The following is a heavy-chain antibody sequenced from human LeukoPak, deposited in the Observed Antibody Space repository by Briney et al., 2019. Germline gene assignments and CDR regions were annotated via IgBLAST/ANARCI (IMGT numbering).Heavy chain of an antibody. CDR1: GFTFRDYY. CDR2: ISSSSTTI. CDR3: ARGAYHDTSGYYV. Sequence: GGSLRLSCAASGFTFRDYYMSWIRQAPGKGLEWVSYISSSSTTIYYADSVKGRFTISRGNAQNSLYLQMNSLRAEDTAVYYCARGAYHDTSGYYVWGQGILVTVSS. D-gene: IGHD3-22*01. J-gene: IGHJ4*02. V-gene: IGHV3-11*01.